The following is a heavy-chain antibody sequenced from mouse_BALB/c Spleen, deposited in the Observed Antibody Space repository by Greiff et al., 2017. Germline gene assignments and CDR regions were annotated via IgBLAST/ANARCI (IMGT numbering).Heavy chain of an antibody. D-gene: IGHD2-4*01. V-gene: IGHV5-12-1*01. CDR3: ARYDYDVFDY. Sequence: EVQLVESGGGLVKPGGSLKLSCAASGFAFSSYDMSWVRQTPEKRLEWVAYISSGGGSTYYPDTVKGRFTISRDNAKNTLYLQMSSLKSEDTAMYYCARYDYDVFDYWGQGTTLTVSS. CDR2: ISSGGGST. J-gene: IGHJ2*01. CDR1: GFAFSSYD.